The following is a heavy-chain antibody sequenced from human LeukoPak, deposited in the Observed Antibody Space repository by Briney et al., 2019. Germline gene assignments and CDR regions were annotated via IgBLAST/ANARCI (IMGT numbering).Heavy chain of an antibody. D-gene: IGHD3/OR15-3a*01. J-gene: IGHJ3*02. CDR2: IKQDGSEK. Sequence: PGGSLRLSCAASGFTFSSYWMSWVRQAPGKGLEWVANIKQDGSEKYYVDSVKGRFTISRDNAKNSLYLQMNSLRAEDTAVYYCAKDRRWTSLSHDAFDIWGQGTMVTVSS. CDR3: AKDRRWTSLSHDAFDI. CDR1: GFTFSSYW. V-gene: IGHV3-7*03.